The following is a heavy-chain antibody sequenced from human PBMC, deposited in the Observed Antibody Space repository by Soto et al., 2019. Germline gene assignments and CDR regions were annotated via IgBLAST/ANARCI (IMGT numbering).Heavy chain of an antibody. J-gene: IGHJ4*02. D-gene: IGHD2-2*01. CDR2: IDPSDSYT. Sequence: GESLKISCXTSGYSFTSYWIIWVRQMPGKGLEWMGRIDPSDSYTNYSPSFQGHVTISADKSITTAYLQWTSLKASDTAMYYCARHGRGPGDYYFDYWGQGTLVTVS. CDR1: GYSFTSYW. V-gene: IGHV5-10-1*01. CDR3: ARHGRGPGDYYFDY.